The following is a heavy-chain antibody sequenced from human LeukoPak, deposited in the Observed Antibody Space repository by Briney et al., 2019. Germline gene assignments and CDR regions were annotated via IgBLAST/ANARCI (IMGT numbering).Heavy chain of an antibody. CDR1: GLIFRKYA. CDR3: AKGGHYSFFDY. D-gene: IGHD4-11*01. J-gene: IGHJ4*02. Sequence: GGSLRLSCTASGLIFRKYAMTWVRQAPRKGLEWVSTISGDGTETFYADSVKGRFTISRDNSKNTHYLQMSSLRAEDTGIYYCAKGGHYSFFDYWGQGTLVTVSS. CDR2: ISGDGTET. V-gene: IGHV3-23*01.